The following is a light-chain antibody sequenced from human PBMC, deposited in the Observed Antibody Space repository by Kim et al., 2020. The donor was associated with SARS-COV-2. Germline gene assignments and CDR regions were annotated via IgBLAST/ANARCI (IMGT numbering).Light chain of an antibody. V-gene: IGLV3-1*01. J-gene: IGLJ1*01. CDR2: RDN. Sequence: SVSPGQTASITWPGNELGATSAPCYQQKPGQSPVVVIFRDNRRPSGIPERFSGSNSGNTATLTISGTQAMDEADYYCQAWDSSIYVFGTGTKVTVL. CDR3: QAWDSSIYV. CDR1: ELGATS.